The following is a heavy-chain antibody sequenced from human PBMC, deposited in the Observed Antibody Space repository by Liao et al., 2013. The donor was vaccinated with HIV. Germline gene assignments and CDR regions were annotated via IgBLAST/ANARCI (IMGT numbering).Heavy chain of an antibody. J-gene: IGHJ4*02. Sequence: QLQLQESGPGLVKPSETLSLTCAVYGGSFSGYYWSWIRQPPGKGLEWIGEINHSGSTNYNPSLKSRVTISVDTSKNQFSLKLSSVTAADTAVYYCARGSDDMSYFDHWGQGTLVTVSS. CDR2: INHSGST. CDR1: GGSFSGYY. D-gene: IGHD3-22*01. CDR3: ARGSDDMSYFDH. V-gene: IGHV4-34*01.